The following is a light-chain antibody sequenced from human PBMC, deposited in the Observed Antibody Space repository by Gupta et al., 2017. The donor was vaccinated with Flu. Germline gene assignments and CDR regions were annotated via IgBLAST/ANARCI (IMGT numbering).Light chain of an antibody. CDR1: GLGDKS. Sequence: GSGDGLGDKSVTWYQQKPGQAPVLVIYQNARRPSGIPERFSGSNSGNTATLTISGTQTMDEAVYYCQTWVSSTAIFGGGTRLTVL. CDR2: QNA. V-gene: IGLV3-1*01. CDR3: QTWVSSTAI. J-gene: IGLJ2*01.